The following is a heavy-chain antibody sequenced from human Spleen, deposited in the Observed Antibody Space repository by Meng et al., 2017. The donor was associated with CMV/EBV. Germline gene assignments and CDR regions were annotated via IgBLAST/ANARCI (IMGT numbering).Heavy chain of an antibody. D-gene: IGHD5-12*01. CDR3: ARSIRYRGYFDY. V-gene: IGHV4-61*08. CDR1: GDSVSSAGYY. Sequence: SETLSLTCTVSGDSVSSAGYYWNWIRQSPGRGLEWIGYVFYSGSTNYDPSLRSRVIISVDTSKNQFSLKLISVAAADTAVYFCARSIRYRGYFDYWGPGTPVTVSS. CDR2: VFYSGST. J-gene: IGHJ4*02.